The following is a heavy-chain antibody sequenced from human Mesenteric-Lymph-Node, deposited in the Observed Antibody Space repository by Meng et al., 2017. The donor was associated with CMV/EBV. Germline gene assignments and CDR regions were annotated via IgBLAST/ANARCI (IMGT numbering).Heavy chain of an antibody. CDR1: GGSFSGYY. V-gene: IGHV4-34*01. CDR2: INHSGST. Sequence: SETLSLICAVYGGSFSGYYWSWIRQPPGKGLEWIGEINHSGSTNYNPSLKSRVTISVDTSKNQFSLKLSSVTAADTAVYYCARKYSSGWYVFDYWGQGTLVTVSS. J-gene: IGHJ4*02. CDR3: ARKYSSGWYVFDY. D-gene: IGHD6-19*01.